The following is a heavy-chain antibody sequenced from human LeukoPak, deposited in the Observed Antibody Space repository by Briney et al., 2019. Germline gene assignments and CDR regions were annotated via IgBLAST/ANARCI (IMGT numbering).Heavy chain of an antibody. CDR2: ILSGGDT. J-gene: IGHJ4*02. CDR3: ARGRTRFFDY. Sequence: GGSLRLSCAASGFPVSGNSMNWVRQAPGQGLEWVSLILSGGDTYYADSVKGRFTIFRDTSKNTLYLQMNNLRAEDTAVYYCARGRTRFFDYWGQGTLVTVSS. CDR1: GFPVSGNS. D-gene: IGHD3-3*01. V-gene: IGHV3-53*01.